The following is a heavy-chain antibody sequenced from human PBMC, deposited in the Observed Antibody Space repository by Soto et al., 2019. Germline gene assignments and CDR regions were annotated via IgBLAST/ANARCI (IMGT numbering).Heavy chain of an antibody. CDR1: GLTISNAW. CDR2: IKTNTEGGTT. V-gene: IGHV3-15*07. CDR3: TTGLVEGV. D-gene: IGHD2-15*01. Sequence: EVQLVESGGGFIYPGGSLRLACAASGLTISNAWMNWVRHATGKGLEWVGRIKTNTEGGTTDYAAAVKGRFTVSRDDSKNTMYLQMNSLKTEETAVYYCTTGLVEGVWGQVTTVTVSS. J-gene: IGHJ6*02.